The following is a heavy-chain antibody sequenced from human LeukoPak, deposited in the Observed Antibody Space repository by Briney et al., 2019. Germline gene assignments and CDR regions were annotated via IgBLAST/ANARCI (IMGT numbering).Heavy chain of an antibody. CDR3: AKDRSVYSYGYFDY. CDR1: GFTFSSYW. Sequence: GGSLRLSCAASGFTFSSYWMSWVRQAPGKGLEWVAVISYDGSNKYYADSVKGRFTISRDNSKNTLYLQMNSLRAEDTAVYYCAKDRSVYSYGYFDYWGQGTLVTVSS. V-gene: IGHV3-30*18. J-gene: IGHJ4*02. CDR2: ISYDGSNK. D-gene: IGHD5-18*01.